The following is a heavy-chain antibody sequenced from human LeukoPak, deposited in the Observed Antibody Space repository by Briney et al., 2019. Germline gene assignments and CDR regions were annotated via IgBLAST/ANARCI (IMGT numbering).Heavy chain of an antibody. D-gene: IGHD1-14*01. CDR1: GFSFSNAW. CDR2: IKRKSDGGTT. CDR3: TTELDVRPNHY. J-gene: IGHJ4*02. Sequence: GGSLRLSCAASGFSFSNAWMSWVRQTPGKGLEWVGRIKRKSDGGTTDYAAPVKGRFTISRDDSKNTLYLQMNSLKSEDTAVYYCTTELDVRPNHYWGQGTLVTVSS. V-gene: IGHV3-15*01.